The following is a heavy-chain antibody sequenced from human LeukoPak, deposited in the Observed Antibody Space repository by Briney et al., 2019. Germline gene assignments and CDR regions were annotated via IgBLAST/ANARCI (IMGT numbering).Heavy chain of an antibody. D-gene: IGHD3-3*01. CDR1: GGSMSSGSYY. CDR2: IYTSGST. V-gene: IGHV4-61*02. J-gene: IGHJ4*02. CDR3: ARVPIFGVGTIDY. Sequence: SETLSLTCTVSGGSMSSGSYYWSWIRQPAGKALEWIGRIYTSGSTNYNPSLKSRVTISVDTSKNQFSLKLSSVTAADTAVYYCARVPIFGVGTIDYWGQGTLVTVSS.